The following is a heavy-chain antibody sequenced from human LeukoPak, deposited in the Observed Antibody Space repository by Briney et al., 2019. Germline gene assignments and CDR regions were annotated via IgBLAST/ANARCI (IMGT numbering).Heavy chain of an antibody. Sequence: PGGSLRLSCAASGLTFSSYAMSWVRQAPGKGLEWVSAISGSGGSTYYADSVKGRFTNSRDNAKNTLYLQMNSLRAEDTALYYCTRGKVGATSDYWGQGTLVTVSS. V-gene: IGHV3-23*01. CDR1: GLTFSSYA. J-gene: IGHJ4*02. CDR3: TRGKVGATSDY. D-gene: IGHD1-26*01. CDR2: ISGSGGST.